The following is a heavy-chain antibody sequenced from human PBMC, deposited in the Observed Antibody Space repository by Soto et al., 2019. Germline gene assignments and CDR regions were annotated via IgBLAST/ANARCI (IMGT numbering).Heavy chain of an antibody. Sequence: PSETLSLTCAVYGGSFSGYYWSWIRQPPGKGLEWIGEINHSGSTNYNPSLKSRVTISVDTSKNQFSLKLSSVTAADTAVYYCARGRGRILLRLGELSTYDYWGQGTLVTVYS. CDR1: GGSFSGYY. J-gene: IGHJ4*02. V-gene: IGHV4-34*01. CDR3: ARGRGRILLRLGELSTYDY. D-gene: IGHD3-16*02. CDR2: INHSGST.